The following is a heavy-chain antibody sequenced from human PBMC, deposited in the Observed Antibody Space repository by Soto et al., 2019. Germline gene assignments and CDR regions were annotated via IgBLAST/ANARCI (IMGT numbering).Heavy chain of an antibody. CDR3: ARRGPGTYLAY. CDR1: GFTFSSYA. J-gene: IGHJ4*02. D-gene: IGHD6-13*01. CDR2: ISGSGDST. Sequence: GVYLRLACAASGFTFSSYAMNWVRQAPGKGLEWVSVISGSGDSTYYADSVKGRFTISRDNSKNTLYLQMNSLRAEDTAVYYCARRGPGTYLAYRAQGTLVPVSS. V-gene: IGHV3-23*01.